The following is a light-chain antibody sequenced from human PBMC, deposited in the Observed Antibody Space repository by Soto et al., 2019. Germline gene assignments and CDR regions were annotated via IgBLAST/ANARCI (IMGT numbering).Light chain of an antibody. J-gene: IGKJ5*01. Sequence: EIVLTQSPATLSLSPGERATLSCRASQSVSSYLAWYQQKPGQAPRLLIYDASNRATGIPARFSGSGSGTDFTLTISSLEPEDFAVYYCKQRGNWPPITFGRGTRLEIK. CDR3: KQRGNWPPIT. CDR1: QSVSSY. V-gene: IGKV3-11*01. CDR2: DAS.